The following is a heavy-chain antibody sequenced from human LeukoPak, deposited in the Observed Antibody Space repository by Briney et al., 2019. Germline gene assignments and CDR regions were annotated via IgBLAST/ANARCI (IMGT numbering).Heavy chain of an antibody. D-gene: IGHD6-19*01. CDR3: ARAEGDIAVAGTGYYMDV. CDR2: ISSSSSYI. Sequence: GGSLRLSCAASGFTFSSYSMNWVRQAPGKGLEWVSSISSSSSYIYYADSVKGRFTISRDNAKNSLYLQMNSLRAEDTAVYYCARAEGDIAVAGTGYYMDVWGKGTTVTVSS. CDR1: GFTFSSYS. V-gene: IGHV3-21*01. J-gene: IGHJ6*03.